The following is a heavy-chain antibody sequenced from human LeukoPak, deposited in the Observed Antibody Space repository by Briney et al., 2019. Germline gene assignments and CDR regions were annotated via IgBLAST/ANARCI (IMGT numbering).Heavy chain of an antibody. D-gene: IGHD6-19*01. Sequence: GGSLRLSCAASGFTFSNYAMTWVRQAPGKGLEWVSGIIDSGGSTNYADSVKGRFSISRDNSKNTLFLQMSSLRAEDTGVYYCAKGRGGGWYSHFDYWGQGTLVTVSS. CDR2: IIDSGGST. J-gene: IGHJ4*02. CDR3: AKGRGGGWYSHFDY. CDR1: GFTFSNYA. V-gene: IGHV3-23*01.